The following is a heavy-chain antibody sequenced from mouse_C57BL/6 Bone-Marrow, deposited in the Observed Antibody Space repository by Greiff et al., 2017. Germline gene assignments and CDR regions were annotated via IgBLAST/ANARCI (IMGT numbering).Heavy chain of an antibody. Sequence: QVQLKESGAELMKPGASVKLSCKATGYTFTSYGISWVKQRTGQGLEWIGEIYPRSGNTYYNEKFKGKATLTADKTSSTAYMELRSLTSEDSAVYFCARGLDYWGQGTTLTVSS. CDR3: ARGLDY. J-gene: IGHJ2*01. CDR2: IYPRSGNT. CDR1: GYTFTSYG. V-gene: IGHV1-81*01.